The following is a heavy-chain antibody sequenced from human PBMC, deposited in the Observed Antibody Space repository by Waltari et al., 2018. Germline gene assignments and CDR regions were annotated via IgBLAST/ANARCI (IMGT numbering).Heavy chain of an antibody. CDR2: IYHSGST. J-gene: IGHJ4*02. CDR1: GYSISSGYY. V-gene: IGHV4-38-2*02. D-gene: IGHD6-19*01. CDR3: ARERWVAGIIFDY. Sequence: QVQLQESGPGLVTPSETLSLTCAVSGYSISSGYYWGWIRQPPGKGLEWIGSIYHSGSTYYNPSLKSRVTISVDTSKNQFSLKLSSVTAADTAVYYCARERWVAGIIFDYWGQGTLVTVSS.